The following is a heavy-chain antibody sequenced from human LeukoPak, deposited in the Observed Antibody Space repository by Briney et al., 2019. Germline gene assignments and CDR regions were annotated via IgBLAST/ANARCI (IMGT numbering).Heavy chain of an antibody. D-gene: IGHD5-18*01. J-gene: IGHJ4*02. CDR1: GGTISSYY. Sequence: SETLSLTCTISGGTISSYYWSWIRQPAGKGLEWIGRIDISGSTDYNPSLKSRVTMSLDTSKNEFSLKLRSVTAADTAVYYCARDDVDTPTFDYWGQGTLVTVSS. CDR2: IDISGST. CDR3: ARDDVDTPTFDY. V-gene: IGHV4-4*07.